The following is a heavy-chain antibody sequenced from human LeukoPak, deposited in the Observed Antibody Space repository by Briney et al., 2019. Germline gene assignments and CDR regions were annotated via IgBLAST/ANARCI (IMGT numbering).Heavy chain of an antibody. CDR2: IYYSGST. V-gene: IGHV4-59*11. J-gene: IGHJ4*02. CDR3: ARGVRVGYCSSTSCYHFDY. CDR1: GGSISSHY. Sequence: SETLSLTCTVSGGSISSHYWSWIRQPPGKGLEWIGYIYYSGSTNYNPSLKSRVTISVDTSKNQFSLKLSSVTAADTAVYYCARGVRVGYCSSTSCYHFDYWGQGTLVTVSS. D-gene: IGHD2-2*01.